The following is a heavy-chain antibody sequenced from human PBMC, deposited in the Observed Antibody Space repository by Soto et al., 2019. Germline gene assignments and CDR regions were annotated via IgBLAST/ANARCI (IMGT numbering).Heavy chain of an antibody. J-gene: IGHJ5*02. CDR3: ARATYGGGYNWFDP. V-gene: IGHV4-31*03. D-gene: IGHD3-10*02. CDR2: IYYSGST. Sequence: QVQLQESGPGLVKPSQTLSLTCTVSGGSISSGGYYWSWIRQHPGKGLEWIGYIYYSGSTYYNPSLKRRVTISVDTSKNQFSLKLSSVTAADTAVYYCARATYGGGYNWFDPWGQGTLVTVSS. CDR1: GGSISSGGYY.